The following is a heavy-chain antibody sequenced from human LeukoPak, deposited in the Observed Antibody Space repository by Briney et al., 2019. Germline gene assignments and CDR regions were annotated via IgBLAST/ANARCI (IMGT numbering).Heavy chain of an antibody. CDR3: ARQDYDYAWGSYRFQPLGY. V-gene: IGHV1-18*01. CDR1: GYTFTSYG. CDR2: ISAYNGNT. J-gene: IGHJ4*02. D-gene: IGHD3-16*02. Sequence: ASVKVSCKASGYTFTSYGISWVRQAPGQGLGWMGWISAYNGNTNYAQKLQGRVTMTTDTSTSTAYMELRSLRSDDTAVYYCARQDYDYAWGSYRFQPLGYWGQGTLVTVSS.